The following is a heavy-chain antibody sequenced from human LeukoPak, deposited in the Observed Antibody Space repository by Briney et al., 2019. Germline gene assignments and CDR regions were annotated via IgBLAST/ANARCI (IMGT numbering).Heavy chain of an antibody. CDR2: IIPILGIA. CDR1: GYTFTSYY. J-gene: IGHJ4*02. D-gene: IGHD5-12*01. CDR3: ARGRIVATGYFDY. V-gene: IGHV1-69*04. Sequence: ASVKVSCKASGYTFTSYYMHWVRQAPGQGLEWMGRIIPILGIANYAQKFQGRVTITADKSTSTAYMELSSLRSEDTAVYYCARGRIVATGYFDYWGQGTLVTVSS.